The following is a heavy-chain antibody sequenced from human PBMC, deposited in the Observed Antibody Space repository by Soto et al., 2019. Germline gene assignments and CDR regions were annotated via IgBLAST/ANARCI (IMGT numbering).Heavy chain of an antibody. V-gene: IGHV1-69*01. CDR3: ARGGFGVVVTATPFDY. CDR2: IIPIFGTA. Sequence: QVQLVQSGAEVKKPGSSVKVSCKASGGTFSSYAFSWVRQAPGQGLEWMGGIIPIFGTANYAQKFQGRVTITADESTSTAYMELSSLRSEDTAVYYCARGGFGVVVTATPFDYWGQGTLVTVSS. CDR1: GGTFSSYA. D-gene: IGHD2-21*02. J-gene: IGHJ4*02.